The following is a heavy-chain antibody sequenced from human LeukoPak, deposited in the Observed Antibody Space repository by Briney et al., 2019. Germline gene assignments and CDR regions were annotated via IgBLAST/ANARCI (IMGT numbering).Heavy chain of an antibody. CDR1: GGSISSYY. CDR2: IYTSGST. J-gene: IGHJ6*02. D-gene: IGHD6-13*01. V-gene: IGHV4-4*07. CDR3: ARDTLFVSGYSSSWYGMDV. Sequence: TSGTLSLTCTVSGGSISSYYWSWIRQPAGKGLEWIGRIYTSGSTNYNPSLKSRVTMSVDTSKNQFSLKLSSVTAADTAVYYCARDTLFVSGYSSSWYGMDVWGQGTTVTVSS.